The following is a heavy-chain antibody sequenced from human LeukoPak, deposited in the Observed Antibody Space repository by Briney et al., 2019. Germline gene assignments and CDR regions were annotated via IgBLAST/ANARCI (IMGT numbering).Heavy chain of an antibody. V-gene: IGHV1-69*05. CDR1: GGTFSSYA. CDR3: ARDRRITIFGVVPYYYYYMDV. CDR2: IIPIFGTA. D-gene: IGHD3-3*01. Sequence: ASVKVSCKASGGTFSSYAISWVRQAPGQGLEWMGGIIPIFGTANYAQKFQGRVTITTDESTSTAYMELSSLRSEDTAVYYCARDRRITIFGVVPYYYYYMDVWGKGTRSPSP. J-gene: IGHJ6*03.